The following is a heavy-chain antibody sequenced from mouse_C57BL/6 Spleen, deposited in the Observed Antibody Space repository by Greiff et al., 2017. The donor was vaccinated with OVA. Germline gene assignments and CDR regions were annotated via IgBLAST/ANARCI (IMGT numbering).Heavy chain of an antibody. D-gene: IGHD1-1*01. Sequence: QVQLQQPGAELVKPGASVKLSCKASGYTFTSYWMHWVKQRPGQGLEWIGMIHPNSGSTNYNEKFKSKATLTVDKSSSTAYMQLSSLTSEDSAVYYCARGGPFTTVVDDAMDYWGQGTSVTVSS. CDR1: GYTFTSYW. CDR3: ARGGPFTTVVDDAMDY. CDR2: IHPNSGST. V-gene: IGHV1-64*01. J-gene: IGHJ4*01.